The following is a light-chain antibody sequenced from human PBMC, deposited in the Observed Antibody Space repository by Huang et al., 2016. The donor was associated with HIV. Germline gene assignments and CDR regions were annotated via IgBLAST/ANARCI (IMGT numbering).Light chain of an antibody. CDR1: QSVSSSY. V-gene: IGKV3-20*01. CDR3: QQYGSSPNT. CDR2: GAS. Sequence: EIVLTQSPGTLSLSPGERATLSCRASQSVSSSYLAWYQQKPGQAPRLLIYGASSRATGIPDRFSGSGSGTDFTLTISGLEPEDFAVYYCQQYGSSPNTFGGGPRWRSN. J-gene: IGKJ4*01.